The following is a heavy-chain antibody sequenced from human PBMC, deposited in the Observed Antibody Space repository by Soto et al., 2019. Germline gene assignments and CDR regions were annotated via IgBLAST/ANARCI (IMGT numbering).Heavy chain of an antibody. CDR2: IYYSGST. CDR1: GGSISSGGYY. V-gene: IGHV4-31*02. D-gene: IGHD4-17*01. J-gene: IGHJ4*02. CDR3: ARAQATVTTPFDY. Sequence: PSETLSLTCTVSGGSISSGGYYWSWIRQHPGKGLEWIGYIYYSGSTYYNPSLKSRVTISVDTSKNQFSLKLSSVTAADTAVYYCARAQATVTTPFDYWGQGTLVTVSS.